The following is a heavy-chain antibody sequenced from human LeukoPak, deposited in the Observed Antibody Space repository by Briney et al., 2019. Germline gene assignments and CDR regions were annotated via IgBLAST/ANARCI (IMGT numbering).Heavy chain of an antibody. V-gene: IGHV4-4*07. Sequence: SETLSLTCTVSGGSISSYSWSWIRQPAGKGLEWIGRLYASGSTNYNPSLKSRVTMSVDTSKNQFSLKLSSVTAADTAVYYCARACITMVRGVISGWFDPWGQGTLVTVSS. CDR3: ARACITMVRGVISGWFDP. D-gene: IGHD3-10*01. J-gene: IGHJ5*02. CDR2: LYASGST. CDR1: GGSISSYS.